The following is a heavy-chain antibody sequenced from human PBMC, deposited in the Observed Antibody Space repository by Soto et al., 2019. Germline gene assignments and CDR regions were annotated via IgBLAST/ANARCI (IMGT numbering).Heavy chain of an antibody. V-gene: IGHV3-73*01. J-gene: IGHJ2*01. CDR1: GFTFSGSA. CDR2: IRSKANSYAT. CDR3: TRHQDHSYSSGPETGYFDL. Sequence: GGSLRLSCAASGFTFSGSAMHWVRQASGKGLEWVGRIRSKANSYATAYAASVKGRFTISRDDSKNTAYLQMNSLKTEDTAVYYCTRHQDHSYSSGPETGYFDLWGRGTLVTVSS. D-gene: IGHD6-19*01.